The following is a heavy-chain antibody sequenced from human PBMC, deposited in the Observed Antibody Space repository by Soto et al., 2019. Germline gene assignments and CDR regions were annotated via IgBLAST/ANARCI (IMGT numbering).Heavy chain of an antibody. D-gene: IGHD3-10*01. V-gene: IGHV4-39*01. J-gene: IGHJ4*02. CDR1: GGSISSSSYY. Sequence: QLQLQESGPGLVKPSETLALTCTVSGGSISSSSYYWGWIRQPPGKGLEWIGSVYHSGSTYYNPSLKSRVTISVDTSKNQFSLKLSSVTAADTAVYYCARQMFSYGSGSWTYWGQGTLVTVSS. CDR2: VYHSGST. CDR3: ARQMFSYGSGSWTY.